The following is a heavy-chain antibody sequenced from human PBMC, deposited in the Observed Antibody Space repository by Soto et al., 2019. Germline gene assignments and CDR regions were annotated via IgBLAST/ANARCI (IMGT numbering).Heavy chain of an antibody. Sequence: EVHLLESGGGLVQPGGSLRLSCAASGFTFSTYAMNWDRQAPGKGLEWVSAISNSFSDGNTHYADSVKGRFTISRDNAKNTVFLEMNSLRAEDTAVYYCAKVFSPELGNYFDHWGQGTLVTVSS. D-gene: IGHD1-7*01. CDR2: ISNSFSDGNT. CDR3: AKVFSPELGNYFDH. V-gene: IGHV3-23*01. J-gene: IGHJ4*02. CDR1: GFTFSTYA.